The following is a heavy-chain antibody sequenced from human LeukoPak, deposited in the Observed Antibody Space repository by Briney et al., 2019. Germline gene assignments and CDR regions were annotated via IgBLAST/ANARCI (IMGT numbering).Heavy chain of an antibody. D-gene: IGHD2-8*02. CDR2: INSDGSDT. V-gene: IGHV3-74*01. Sequence: GGSLRLSCAASGFTFSNFWMHWVRQAPGKGLVWVSRINSDGSDTSYADSVKGRLTISRDNAKNTLYLQMNSLRAEDTAIYYCVGGYDPHDGGQGTLVTVYS. CDR3: VGGYDPHD. CDR1: GFTFSNFW. J-gene: IGHJ4*02.